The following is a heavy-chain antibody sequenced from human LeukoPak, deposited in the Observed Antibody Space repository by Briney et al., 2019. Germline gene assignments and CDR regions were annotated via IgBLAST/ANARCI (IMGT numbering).Heavy chain of an antibody. CDR1: GFTFNTEA. CDR3: AKGLGFLPQFDY. D-gene: IGHD6-19*01. J-gene: IGHJ4*02. V-gene: IGHV3-23*01. Sequence: GGSLRLSCVLSGFTFNTEAMTWVRQAPGKGLEWVSTIDNSGRTTYYADSVKGRITISRDNSKNTVYLQLNSLRAEDTALYFCAKGLGFLPQFDYWGQGTLVAVSS. CDR2: IDNSGRTT.